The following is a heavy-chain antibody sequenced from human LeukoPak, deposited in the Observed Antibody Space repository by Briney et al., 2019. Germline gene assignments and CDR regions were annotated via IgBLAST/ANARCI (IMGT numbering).Heavy chain of an antibody. J-gene: IGHJ4*02. CDR2: IYYTGST. D-gene: IGHD3-22*01. V-gene: IGHV4-59*01. CDR1: GGSIGSYY. CDR3: ARGSFDGSAYYYDY. Sequence: PSETLSLTCTVSGGSIGSYYWSWIRQPPGKGLEWIGYIYYTGSTDYNPSLKSRATISVDTSKNQFSLKLKSVSAADTAVYYCARGSFDGSAYYYDYWGQGTLVTVSS.